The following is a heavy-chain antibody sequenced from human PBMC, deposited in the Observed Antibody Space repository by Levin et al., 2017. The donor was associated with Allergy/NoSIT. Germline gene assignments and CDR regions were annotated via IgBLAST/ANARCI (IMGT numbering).Heavy chain of an antibody. Sequence: ASVKVSCKASGGTFSSYAISWVRQAPGQGLEWMGGIIPIFGTANYAQKFQGRVTITADESTSTAYMELSSLRSEDTAVYYCARDGVVGGDYYYYGMDVWGQGTTVTVSS. CDR2: IIPIFGTA. V-gene: IGHV1-69*13. D-gene: IGHD1-26*01. CDR3: ARDGVVGGDYYYYGMDV. J-gene: IGHJ6*02. CDR1: GGTFSSYA.